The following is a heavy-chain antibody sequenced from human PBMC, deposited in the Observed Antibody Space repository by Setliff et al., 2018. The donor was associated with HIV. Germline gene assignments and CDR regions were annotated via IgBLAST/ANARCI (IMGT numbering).Heavy chain of an antibody. CDR1: GGTFSSYA. Sequence: SVKVSCKASGGTFSSYAISWVRQAPGQGLEWMGGIIPIFGTANYAQKFQGRVTITADESTSTAYMELRSLRSEDTAVYCCARDAGDYVWGSYRYFDLWGRGTLVTVSS. CDR2: IIPIFGTA. D-gene: IGHD3-16*01. V-gene: IGHV1-69*13. CDR3: ARDAGDYVWGSYRYFDL. J-gene: IGHJ2*01.